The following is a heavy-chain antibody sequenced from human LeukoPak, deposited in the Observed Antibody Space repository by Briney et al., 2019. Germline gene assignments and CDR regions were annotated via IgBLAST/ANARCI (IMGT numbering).Heavy chain of an antibody. CDR1: GYTFTGYY. V-gene: IGHV1-2*02. Sequence: GASVKVSCKASGYTFTGYYMHWVRQAPGQGLEWMGWINPNSGGTNYAQKFQGRVTMTRDTSISTAYMELSRLRSDDTAVYYCARDHESFYWYSSLGSYYYYMDVWGKGTTVTVSS. CDR3: ARDHESFYWYSSLGSYYYYMDV. J-gene: IGHJ6*03. CDR2: INPNSGGT. D-gene: IGHD3-9*01.